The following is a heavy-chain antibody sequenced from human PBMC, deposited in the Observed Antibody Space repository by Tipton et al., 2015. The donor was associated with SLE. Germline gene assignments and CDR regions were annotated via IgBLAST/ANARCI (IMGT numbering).Heavy chain of an antibody. J-gene: IGHJ3*02. D-gene: IGHD3-22*01. V-gene: IGHV3-48*01. CDR2: ISSSSSTI. CDR1: GFTFSSYS. Sequence: SLRLSCAASGFTFSSYSMNWVRQAPGKGLEWVSYISSSSSTIYYADSVKGRFTISRDNAKNSLYLQMNSLRAEDTAVYYCAKDLDRAFDIWGQGTMVTVSS. CDR3: AKDLDRAFDI.